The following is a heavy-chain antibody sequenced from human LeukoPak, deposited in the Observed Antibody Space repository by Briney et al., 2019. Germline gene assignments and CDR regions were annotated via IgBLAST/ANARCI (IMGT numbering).Heavy chain of an antibody. CDR3: AKDTLWEPNYFDY. CDR2: ISSSSSYI. V-gene: IGHV3-21*04. CDR1: GFTFSSYS. Sequence: GGSLRLSCAASGFTFSSYSMNWVRQAPGKGLEWVSSISSSSSYIYYADSVKGRFTISRDNSKNTLYLQMNSLRAEDTAVYYCAKDTLWEPNYFDYWGQGTLVTVSS. J-gene: IGHJ4*02. D-gene: IGHD1-14*01.